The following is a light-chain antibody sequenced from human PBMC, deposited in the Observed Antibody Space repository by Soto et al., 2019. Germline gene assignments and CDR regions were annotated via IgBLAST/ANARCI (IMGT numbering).Light chain of an antibody. CDR3: QSYQSGNVV. Sequence: NFMLTQPHSVSESPGKTVTISSTRSSGSIASNYVQWYQQRPGSAPTPVIYEDNERPSGVPDRFSGSIDSSSNSASLTISGLKTDDEADYYCQSYQSGNVVFGGWTKLTVL. J-gene: IGLJ2*01. CDR1: SGSIASNY. V-gene: IGLV6-57*04. CDR2: EDN.